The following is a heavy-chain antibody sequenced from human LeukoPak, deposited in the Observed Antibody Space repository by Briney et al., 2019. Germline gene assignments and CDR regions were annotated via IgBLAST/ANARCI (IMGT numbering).Heavy chain of an antibody. D-gene: IGHD4-11*01. CDR1: GYTLTELS. CDR2: FDPEDGET. V-gene: IGHV1-24*01. J-gene: IGHJ4*02. Sequence: ASVKVSCKVSGYTLTELSMHWVRQAPGKGLEWMGGFDPEDGETIYAQKLQGRVTMTTDTSTSTAYMELRSLRSDDTAVYHCARGIMTTEFDYWGQGTLVTVSS. CDR3: ARGIMTTEFDY.